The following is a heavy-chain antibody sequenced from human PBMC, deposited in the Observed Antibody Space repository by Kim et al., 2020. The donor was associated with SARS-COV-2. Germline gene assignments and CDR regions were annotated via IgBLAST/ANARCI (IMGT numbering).Heavy chain of an antibody. CDR2: FDPEDGET. V-gene: IGHV1-24*01. Sequence: ASVKVSCKVSGYTLTELSMHWVRQAPGKGLEWMGGFDPEDGETIYAQKFQGRVTMTEDTSTDTAYMELSSLRSEDTAVYYCATAPLITMIIRGVTAFDIWGQGTMVTVSS. CDR3: ATAPLITMIIRGVTAFDI. J-gene: IGHJ3*02. D-gene: IGHD3-22*01. CDR1: GYTLTELS.